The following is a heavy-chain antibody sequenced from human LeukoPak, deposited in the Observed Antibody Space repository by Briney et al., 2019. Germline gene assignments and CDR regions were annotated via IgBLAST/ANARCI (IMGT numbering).Heavy chain of an antibody. D-gene: IGHD3-9*01. CDR2: INPNSGGT. CDR3: ARPLYDILTGYYHDAFDI. Sequence: ASVKVSCKASGYIFSDYYIHWVRQAPGQGLEWMGWINPNSGGTHYVQKFQGRVTMTRDTSISTAYMELSRLRSDDTAVYYCARPLYDILTGYYHDAFDIWGQGTMVTVSS. V-gene: IGHV1-2*02. J-gene: IGHJ3*02. CDR1: GYIFSDYY.